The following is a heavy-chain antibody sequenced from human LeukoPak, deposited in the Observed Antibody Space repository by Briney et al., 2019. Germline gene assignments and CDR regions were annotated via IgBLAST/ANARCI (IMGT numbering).Heavy chain of an antibody. CDR1: GGSISSSSYY. Sequence: PSETLSLTCTVSGGSISSSSYYWGWIRQPPGKGLEWIGSIYYSGSTYYNPSLKRRVTISVDTSKNQFSLKLSSVTAADTAVYYCAFCSGYYYSFDYWGQGTLVTVSS. D-gene: IGHD3-22*01. CDR2: IYYSGST. J-gene: IGHJ4*02. CDR3: AFCSGYYYSFDY. V-gene: IGHV4-39*01.